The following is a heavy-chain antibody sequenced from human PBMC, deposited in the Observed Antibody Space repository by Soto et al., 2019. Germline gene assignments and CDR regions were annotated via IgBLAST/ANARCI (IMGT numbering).Heavy chain of an antibody. D-gene: IGHD3-10*01. CDR2: INPLGFST. Sequence: QVQLVQSGAEVKKPGASVKVSCKASGYTFTSYNMHWVRQAPGQGLEWVGMINPLGFSTTYAQKFRARVPMPGDTSTSTVYMELTTLRSADRAVYCGAGAAGRFGNLSWFDPGGQEPRVPV. J-gene: IGHJ5*02. CDR1: GYTFTSYN. V-gene: IGHV1-46*01. CDR3: AGAAGRFGNLSWFDP.